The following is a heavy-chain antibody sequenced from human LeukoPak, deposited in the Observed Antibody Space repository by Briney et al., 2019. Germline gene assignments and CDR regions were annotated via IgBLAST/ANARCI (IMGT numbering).Heavy chain of an antibody. CDR2: IYYSGST. D-gene: IGHD5-12*01. Sequence: SETLSLTCTVSGGSISSYYWSWMRQPPGKGLEWIGYIYYSGSTNYNPSLKSRVTISVDTSKNQFSLKLSSVTAVDTAVYYCARVENGGYPQGTFDYWGQGTLVTVSS. V-gene: IGHV4-59*01. J-gene: IGHJ4*02. CDR3: ARVENGGYPQGTFDY. CDR1: GGSISSYY.